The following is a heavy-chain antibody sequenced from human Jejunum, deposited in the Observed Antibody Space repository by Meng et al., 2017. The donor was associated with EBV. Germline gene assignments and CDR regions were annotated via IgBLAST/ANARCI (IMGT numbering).Heavy chain of an antibody. D-gene: IGHD2-8*02. J-gene: IGHJ5*02. CDR2: INTNTGYP. CDR3: ARVRPGGGWFDP. Sequence: QVQLVQSGSGLKKPGASGKVSCKASGYTFTSSGINWVRQAPGQGLEWMGWINTNTGYPTYAQDFTGRFVFSLDTSVSTAYLQITSLRTEDNAVYYCARVRPGGGWFDPWGQGTLVTVSS. CDR1: GYTFTSSG. V-gene: IGHV7-4-1*02.